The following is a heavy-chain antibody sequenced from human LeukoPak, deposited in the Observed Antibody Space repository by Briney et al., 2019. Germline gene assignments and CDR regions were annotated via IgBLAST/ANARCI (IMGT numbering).Heavy chain of an antibody. CDR1: GGSISSDEYY. V-gene: IGHV4-61*08. CDR2: IHYSGST. D-gene: IGHD4-23*01. CDR3: ARDATRNYGGNIYYGMDV. J-gene: IGHJ6*02. Sequence: SETLSLTCTVSGGSISSDEYYWSWIRQHPGKGLEWIVYIHYSGSTNYNPSLKSRVTISVDTSKNQFSLKLSSVTAADTAVYYCARDATRNYGGNIYYGMDVWGQGTTVTVSS.